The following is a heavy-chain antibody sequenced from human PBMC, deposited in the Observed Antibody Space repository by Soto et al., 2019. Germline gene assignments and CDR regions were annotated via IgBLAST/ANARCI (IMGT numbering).Heavy chain of an antibody. Sequence: QAHLVQSGPEVKKPGASVKVSCKGSGYIFTSYGIAWVRQAPGQGLEWMGWISAHNGKTEYAQKFQSRVTVTRDTSTSTAYLERRRLRSDDTALYYCARGRYGDYWGQGALVTVSS. V-gene: IGHV1-18*01. J-gene: IGHJ4*02. CDR1: GYIFTSYG. CDR3: ARGRYGDY. D-gene: IGHD4-17*01. CDR2: ISAHNGKT.